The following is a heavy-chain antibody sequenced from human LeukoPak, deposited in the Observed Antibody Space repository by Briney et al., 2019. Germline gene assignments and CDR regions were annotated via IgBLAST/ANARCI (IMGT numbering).Heavy chain of an antibody. CDR2: IYYSGST. Sequence: PSETLSLTCTVSGGSISSSSYYWGWIRQPPGKGLEWIGSIYYSGSTYYNPSLKSRVTISVDTSKNQFSLKLSSVTAADTAVYYCARELDYYDSSGYGNAVWYFDLWGRGTLVTVSS. CDR1: GGSISSSSYY. V-gene: IGHV4-39*02. CDR3: ARELDYYDSSGYGNAVWYFDL. D-gene: IGHD3-22*01. J-gene: IGHJ2*01.